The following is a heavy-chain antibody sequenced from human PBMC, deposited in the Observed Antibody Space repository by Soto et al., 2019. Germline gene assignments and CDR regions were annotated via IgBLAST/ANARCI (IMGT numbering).Heavy chain of an antibody. CDR3: ARGLAYGDYGWLDP. V-gene: IGHV3-11*01. D-gene: IGHD4-17*01. Sequence: QVQLVEAGGGLVKPGGSLRLSCAASEFTFSDYYMTWIRQAPGKGLEWVSYISNSGSTIYYAGSVKGRFTISRDNAKNSLYLQMNSLRAEDTAVYYCARGLAYGDYGWLDPWGQGTLVTVSP. J-gene: IGHJ5*02. CDR2: ISNSGSTI. CDR1: EFTFSDYY.